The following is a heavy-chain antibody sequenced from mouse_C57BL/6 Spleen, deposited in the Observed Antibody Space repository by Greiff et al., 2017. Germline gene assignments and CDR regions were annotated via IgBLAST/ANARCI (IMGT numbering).Heavy chain of an antibody. V-gene: IGHV3-6*01. J-gene: IGHJ2*01. CDR1: GYSITSGYY. CDR3: AKGAGYYFDY. D-gene: IGHD4-1*01. Sequence: EVKLQESGPGLVKPSPSLSLTCSVTGYSITSGYYWNWIRQFPGNKLEWMGYISYDGSNNYNPSLKNRISITRDTSKNQFFLKLNSVTTEDTATYYCAKGAGYYFDYWGQGTTLTVSS. CDR2: ISYDGSN.